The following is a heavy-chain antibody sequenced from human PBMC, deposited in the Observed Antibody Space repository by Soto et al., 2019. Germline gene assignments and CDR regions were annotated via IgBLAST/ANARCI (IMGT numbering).Heavy chain of an antibody. CDR3: SRDRGGGSIFGGHYGMDV. V-gene: IGHV3-11*06. CDR2: ISSSSSST. Sequence: GGSLRLSCAASGFIIRDFYMRWIRQVPGKGLEWLSKISSSSSSTDYADSVKGRFTISRDNAKNSLYLQMSSLRAEDTAVYYCSRDRGGGSIFGGHYGMDVWGQGTTVTVSS. CDR1: GFIIRDFY. J-gene: IGHJ6*02. D-gene: IGHD3-3*01.